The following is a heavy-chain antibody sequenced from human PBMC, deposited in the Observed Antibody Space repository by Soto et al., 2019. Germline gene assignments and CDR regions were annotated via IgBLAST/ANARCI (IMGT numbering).Heavy chain of an antibody. CDR3: ARDRPSYSSSTYYFDY. V-gene: IGHV3-21*01. J-gene: IGHJ4*02. CDR2: ISSSSSYI. CDR1: GFTFSSYS. D-gene: IGHD6-13*01. Sequence: GGSLRLSCAASGFTFSSYSMNWVRQAPGKGLEWVSSISSSSSYIYYADSVKGRFTISRDNAKNSLYLQMNSLRAEDTAVYYCARDRPSYSSSTYYFDYWGQGTLVTVPQ.